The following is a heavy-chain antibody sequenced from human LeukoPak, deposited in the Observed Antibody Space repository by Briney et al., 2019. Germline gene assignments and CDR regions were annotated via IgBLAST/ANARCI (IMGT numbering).Heavy chain of an antibody. D-gene: IGHD6-19*01. V-gene: IGHV1-69*13. CDR3: ARVGRAVAAPPALQYFQH. Sequence: SVKVSCKASGGTFSSYAISWVRQAPGQGLEWMGGIIPIFGTANYAQKFQGRVTITADESTSTAYMELSSPRSEDTAVYYCARVGRAVAAPPALQYFQHWGQGTLVTVSS. CDR2: IIPIFGTA. CDR1: GGTFSSYA. J-gene: IGHJ1*01.